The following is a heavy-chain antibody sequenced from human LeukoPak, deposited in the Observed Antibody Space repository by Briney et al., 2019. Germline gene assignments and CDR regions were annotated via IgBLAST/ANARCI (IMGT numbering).Heavy chain of an antibody. CDR2: IHPGDSDT. V-gene: IGHV5-51*01. Sequence: GESLKISCKGSGYNFTTFWIGWVRQMPGKGLEWMGIIHPGDSDTRYSPSFQGQVTISADKSISTASLQWSSLKASDTAMYYCARHDVCSSTRCYNTYDIWGQGTMVIVSS. J-gene: IGHJ3*02. D-gene: IGHD2-2*02. CDR1: GYNFTTFW. CDR3: ARHDVCSSTRCYNTYDI.